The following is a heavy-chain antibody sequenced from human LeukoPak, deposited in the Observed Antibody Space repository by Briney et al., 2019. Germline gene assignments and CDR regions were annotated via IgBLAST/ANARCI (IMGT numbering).Heavy chain of an antibody. CDR1: GYTFTGYY. D-gene: IGHD4-17*01. Sequence: ASVKVSCKASGYTFTGYYMHWVRQAPGQGLEWMGRINPNSGGTNYAQKFQGRVTMTRDTSISTAYMELSRLRSDDTAVYYCARPTYGDYADSHAFDIWGQGTMVTVSS. J-gene: IGHJ3*02. CDR3: ARPTYGDYADSHAFDI. CDR2: INPNSGGT. V-gene: IGHV1-2*06.